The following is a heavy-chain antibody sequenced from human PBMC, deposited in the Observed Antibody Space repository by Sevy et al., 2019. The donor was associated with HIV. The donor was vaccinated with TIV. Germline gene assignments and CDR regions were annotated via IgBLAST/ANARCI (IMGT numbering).Heavy chain of an antibody. CDR3: ARDDGNYYFHY. CDR2: IKQDAGQK. CDR1: GFTFSKYW. Sequence: GGSLRLSCAASGFTFSKYWMGWVGQAPGKGLEWVANIKQDAGQKYYVDSVKGRFTISRDNAKNSLYLQMNSLRAEDMAVYFCARDDGNYYFHYWGQGTLVTVSS. D-gene: IGHD1-7*01. V-gene: IGHV3-7*01. J-gene: IGHJ4*02.